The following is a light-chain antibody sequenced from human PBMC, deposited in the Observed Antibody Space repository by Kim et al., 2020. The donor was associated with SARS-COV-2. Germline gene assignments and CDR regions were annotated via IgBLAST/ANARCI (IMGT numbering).Light chain of an antibody. J-gene: IGKJ2*01. CDR3: QQSYSAPYT. Sequence: DIQVTQSPSSLSASIGDRLTITCRASQNIGGYLNWYQQKVGKAPKLLIFGASSLQSGVPSRFSGSGSGTDFTLTISSLQPEDSATYYCQQSYSAPYTFGRGPKLEI. CDR2: GAS. V-gene: IGKV1-39*01. CDR1: QNIGGY.